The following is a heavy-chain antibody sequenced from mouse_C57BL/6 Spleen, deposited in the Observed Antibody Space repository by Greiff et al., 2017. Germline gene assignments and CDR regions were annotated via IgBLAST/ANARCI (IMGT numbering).Heavy chain of an antibody. CDR1: GYTFTSSW. Sequence: QVQLQQPGAELVRPGSSVKLSCKASGYTFTSSWMHWVKQRPIQGLEWIGNIDPSDSETHYNQKFKDKATLTVDKSSSTAYMQLSSLTSEDSAVYYCARRGVYRGYAMDYWGQGTSVTVSS. V-gene: IGHV1-52*01. CDR2: IDPSDSET. CDR3: ARRGVYRGYAMDY. J-gene: IGHJ4*01. D-gene: IGHD1-3*01.